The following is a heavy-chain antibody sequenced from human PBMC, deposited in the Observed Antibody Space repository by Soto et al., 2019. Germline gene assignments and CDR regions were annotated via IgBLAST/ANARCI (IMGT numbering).Heavy chain of an antibody. V-gene: IGHV4-34*01. J-gene: IGHJ4*02. Sequence: QVQLQQWGAGLVKPSETLSLTCAVYGGSFSGYYWSWIRQPPGKGLEWIGEINHSGRTSYNPSLKSRVTISIDTSKNQFSLKLNSVTAADTAVYYCARRPDRVPKDVEYWGQGTLVTVSS. CDR2: INHSGRT. D-gene: IGHD3-22*01. CDR1: GGSFSGYY. CDR3: ARRPDRVPKDVEY.